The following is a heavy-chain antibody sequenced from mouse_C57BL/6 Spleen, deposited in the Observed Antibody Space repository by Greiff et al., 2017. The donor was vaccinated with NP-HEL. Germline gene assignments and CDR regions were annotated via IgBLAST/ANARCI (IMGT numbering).Heavy chain of an antibody. J-gene: IGHJ2*01. CDR3: ASEGAYYSNYGPFDY. D-gene: IGHD2-5*01. CDR1: GYTFTSYW. Sequence: QVQLQQPGAELVKPGASVKMSCKASGYTFTSYWITWVKQRPGQGLEWIGDIYPGSGSTNYNEKFKSKATLTVDTSSSTAYMQLSSLTSEDSAVYYCASEGAYYSNYGPFDYWGQGTTLTVSS. V-gene: IGHV1-55*01. CDR2: IYPGSGST.